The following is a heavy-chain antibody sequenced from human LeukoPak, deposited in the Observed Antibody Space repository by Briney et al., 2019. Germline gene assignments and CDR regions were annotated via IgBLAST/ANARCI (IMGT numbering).Heavy chain of an antibody. Sequence: SQTLSLTCTVSGGSITIGSYYWSWLRQPAGKGLEWIGRIYTSGSTNYNPSLKSRVTISVDTSKNQFSLKLSSVTAADTAVYYCARGSQDYGDYIDYWGQGTLVTVSS. CDR3: ARGSQDYGDYIDY. CDR1: GGSITIGSYY. D-gene: IGHD4-17*01. CDR2: IYTSGST. J-gene: IGHJ4*02. V-gene: IGHV4-61*02.